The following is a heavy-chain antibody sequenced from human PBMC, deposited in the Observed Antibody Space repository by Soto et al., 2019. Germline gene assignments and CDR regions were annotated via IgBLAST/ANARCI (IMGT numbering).Heavy chain of an antibody. CDR2: ISYDGSNK. CDR3: ARDRSSGLAGMDV. D-gene: IGHD6-19*01. J-gene: IGHJ6*02. V-gene: IGHV3-30-3*01. CDR1: GFTFSSYA. Sequence: HVQLVESGGGVVQPGRSLRLSCAASGFTFSSYAMHWVRQAPGKGLEWVAVISYDGSNKYYADSVKGRFTISRDNSKNTLYLQMNSLRAEDTAVYYCARDRSSGLAGMDVWGQGTTVTVSS.